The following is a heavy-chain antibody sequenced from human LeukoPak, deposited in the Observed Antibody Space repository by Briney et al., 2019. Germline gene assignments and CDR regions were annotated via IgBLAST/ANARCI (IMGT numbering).Heavy chain of an antibody. V-gene: IGHV3-7*01. D-gene: IGHD1-26*01. J-gene: IGHJ4*02. CDR1: GFTFSTYW. Sequence: GRSLRLSCAASGFTFSTYWMSWVRQAPGKGMEWVANIKQDGSEKYYVDSVKGRFTISRDNAKNSLYLQMNSLRAEDTAVYYCARDRGSYYRRYYFDYWGQGTLVTVSS. CDR3: ARDRGSYYRRYYFDY. CDR2: IKQDGSEK.